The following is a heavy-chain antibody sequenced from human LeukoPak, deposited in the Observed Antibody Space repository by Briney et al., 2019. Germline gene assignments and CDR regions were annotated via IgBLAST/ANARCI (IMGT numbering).Heavy chain of an antibody. CDR3: ARDLWNDSRVRSGDYYYMDV. V-gene: IGHV4-39*02. J-gene: IGHJ6*03. Sequence: PSETLSLTCTVSGDSITSTTSYWGWFRQPPGKGLEWIANIYYSGITYYNPSLESRVAIFVDTSKSQFSLKLSSVTAADTAVYYCARDLWNDSRVRSGDYYYMDVWGKGTTVTVSS. CDR2: IYYSGIT. CDR1: GDSITSTTSY. D-gene: IGHD1-1*01.